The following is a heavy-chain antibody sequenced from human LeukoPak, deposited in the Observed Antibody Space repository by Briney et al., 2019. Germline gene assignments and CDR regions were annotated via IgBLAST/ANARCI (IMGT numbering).Heavy chain of an antibody. V-gene: IGHV1-69*05. CDR2: IIPIFGTA. J-gene: IGHJ4*02. Sequence: SVKVSCKASGGTFSSYAISWVRQAPGQGLGWMGGIIPIFGTANYAQKFQGRVTITTDESTSTAYMELSSLRSEDTAVYYCASGYCTNGVCYPVDYWGQGTLVTVSS. D-gene: IGHD2-8*01. CDR1: GGTFSSYA. CDR3: ASGYCTNGVCYPVDY.